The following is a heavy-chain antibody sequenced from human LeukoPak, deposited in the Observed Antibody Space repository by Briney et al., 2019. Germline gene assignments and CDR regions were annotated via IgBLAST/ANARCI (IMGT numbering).Heavy chain of an antibody. CDR3: APLTVTSQDFDY. CDR1: GGSISSSSYY. Sequence: SETLSLTCTVSGGSISSSSYYWGWIRQPPGKGLEWIGSIYYSGSTYYNPSLKSRVTISVDTSKNQFSLKLSSVTAADTAVYYCAPLTVTSQDFDYWGQGTLVAVSS. D-gene: IGHD4-17*01. V-gene: IGHV4-39*01. CDR2: IYYSGST. J-gene: IGHJ4*02.